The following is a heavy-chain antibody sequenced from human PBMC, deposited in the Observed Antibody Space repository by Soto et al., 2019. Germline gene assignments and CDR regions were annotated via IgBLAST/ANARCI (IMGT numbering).Heavy chain of an antibody. CDR2: MNPNSGNT. V-gene: IGHV1-8*01. CDR3: ARGIKYGAYSRWFDP. J-gene: IGHJ5*02. Sequence: QVQLVQSGAEVKKPGASVKVSCKASGYTFTSYDINWVRQATGQGLEYLGWMNPNSGNTAYVQKFQGRVTMTWDTSITTAYMERRSLRSEDTAVYFCARGIKYGAYSRWFDPWGQGTLVTVSS. CDR1: GYTFTSYD. D-gene: IGHD4-17*01.